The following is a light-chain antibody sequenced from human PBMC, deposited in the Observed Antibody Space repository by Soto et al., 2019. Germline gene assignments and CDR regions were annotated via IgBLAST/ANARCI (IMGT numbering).Light chain of an antibody. J-gene: IGKJ1*01. CDR3: QQYNNWPLT. V-gene: IGKV3-15*01. Sequence: EIVMTQSPATLSVSPGQGATLSCRASQPISRNLAWYQQKPGQAPRLLIYGASTRATGIPARFSGSGSGTEFTLTISSLQSEDFAVYYCQQYNNWPLTFGQGTKVDIK. CDR1: QPISRN. CDR2: GAS.